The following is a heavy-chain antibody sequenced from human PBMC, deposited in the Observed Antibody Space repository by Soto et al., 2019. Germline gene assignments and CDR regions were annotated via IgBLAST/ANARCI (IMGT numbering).Heavy chain of an antibody. J-gene: IGHJ4*02. CDR1: GFTFSSYS. Sequence: GGSLRLSCAASGFTFSSYSMNWVRQAPGKGLEWVSSISSSSSYIYYADSEKGRFTISRDNAKNSLYLQMNSLRAEDTAVYYCARDAGDNYFTIFGVVTYWGQGTLVTVSS. CDR3: ARDAGDNYFTIFGVVTY. D-gene: IGHD3-3*01. CDR2: ISSSSSYI. V-gene: IGHV3-21*01.